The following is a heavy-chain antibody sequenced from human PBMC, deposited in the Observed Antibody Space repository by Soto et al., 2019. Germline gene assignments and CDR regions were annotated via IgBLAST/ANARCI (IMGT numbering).Heavy chain of an antibody. CDR2: ISSSSSTI. CDR3: AREAGTWHLPLNWFDP. Sequence: GCSLRFSCAASGFTFSSDSMNWVRQAPGKGLEWVSYISSSSSTIYYADSVKGRFTISRDNAKNSLYLQMNSLRDEDTAVYYCAREAGTWHLPLNWFDPWGQGT. J-gene: IGHJ5*02. V-gene: IGHV3-48*02. D-gene: IGHD6-19*01. CDR1: GFTFSSDS.